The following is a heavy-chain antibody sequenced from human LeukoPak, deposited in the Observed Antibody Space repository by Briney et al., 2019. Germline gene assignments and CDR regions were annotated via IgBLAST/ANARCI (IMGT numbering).Heavy chain of an antibody. CDR3: ARHFRTSSRHSDFDY. V-gene: IGHV4-39*01. CDR1: GDSISSSSYY. Sequence: SETLSLTCTVSGDSISSSSYYWGWIRQPPGKGLEWIGSIYYSGSTYYNPSLKSRVTISVDTSKNQFSLRLSSMTAADTAVYYCARHFRTSSRHSDFDYWGQGTLVTVSS. CDR2: IYYSGST. D-gene: IGHD2-2*01. J-gene: IGHJ4*02.